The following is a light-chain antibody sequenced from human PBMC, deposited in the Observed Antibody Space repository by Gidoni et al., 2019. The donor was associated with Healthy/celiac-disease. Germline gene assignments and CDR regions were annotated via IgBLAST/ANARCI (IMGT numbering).Light chain of an antibody. CDR2: WAS. Sequence: DIVMTQYPDSLAVSLGERATINCKSSQSVLYSSNNKNDLAWYQQKPGQPPKLLIYWASTRESGVPDRFSGSGSGTDFTLTISSLQAEDVAVYYCQQYYSTPPTFGQGTKLEIK. CDR1: QSVLYSSNNKND. V-gene: IGKV4-1*01. J-gene: IGKJ1*01. CDR3: QQYYSTPPT.